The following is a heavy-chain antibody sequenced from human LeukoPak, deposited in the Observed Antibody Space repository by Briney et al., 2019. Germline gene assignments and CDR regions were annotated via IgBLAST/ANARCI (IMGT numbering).Heavy chain of an antibody. CDR1: GYTFTSYG. V-gene: IGHV1-18*01. CDR2: ISAYNGNT. D-gene: IGHD3-22*01. Sequence: GASVKVSCKASGYTFTSYGISWARQAPGQGLEWMGRISAYNGNTNYAQKLQGRVPMTTDTSTSTAYMELRSLRSDDTAVYYCARVQLPVYPTYYYDSSGYYVFDYWGQGTLVTVSS. CDR3: ARVQLPVYPTYYYDSSGYYVFDY. J-gene: IGHJ4*02.